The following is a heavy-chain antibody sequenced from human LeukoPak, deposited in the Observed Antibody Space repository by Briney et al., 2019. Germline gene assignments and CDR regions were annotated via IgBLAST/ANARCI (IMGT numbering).Heavy chain of an antibody. CDR1: GFTFSRYW. J-gene: IGHJ4*02. V-gene: IGHV3-74*01. CDR2: INSDGSSP. Sequence: GGSLRLSCAASGFTFSRYWMHWVRQAPGKGLVWVSHINSDGSSPTYADSVKGRFTISRDNAKNTLYLQMHSLGAEDTAVYYCARGRGTTYMSEFWGQGTLVTVSS. D-gene: IGHD4-17*01. CDR3: ARGRGTTYMSEF.